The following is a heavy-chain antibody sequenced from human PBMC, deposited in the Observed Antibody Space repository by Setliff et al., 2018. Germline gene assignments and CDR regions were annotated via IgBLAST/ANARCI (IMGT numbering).Heavy chain of an antibody. CDR3: FGAGTCSY. J-gene: IGHJ4*02. Sequence: PGGSLRLSCETSGFTFSDKSFDWIRQAPGEGLEWISYISSSGYTIYYANSVKGRFTISRDNARNSLSLQMNSLRTEDTAVYYCFGAGTCSYWGQGTLVTVSS. V-gene: IGHV3-11*04. CDR2: ISSSGYTI. D-gene: IGHD3-10*01. CDR1: GFTFSDKS.